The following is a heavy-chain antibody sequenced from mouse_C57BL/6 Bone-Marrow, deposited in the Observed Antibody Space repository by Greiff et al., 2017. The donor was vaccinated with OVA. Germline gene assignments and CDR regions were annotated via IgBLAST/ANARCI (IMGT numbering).Heavy chain of an antibody. CDR3: ATSMMVTTRYAMDY. J-gene: IGHJ4*01. CDR1: GFSLTSYG. V-gene: IGHV2-2*01. CDR2: IWSGGST. Sequence: QVHVQQSGPGLVQPSQSLSITCTVSGFSLTSYGVHWVRQSPGKGLEWLGAIWSGGSTAYNAPFISSLSISKDNSKCLVFFKKNRLQADNTAIYYCATSMMVTTRYAMDYWGQGTSVTVSS. D-gene: IGHD2-3*01.